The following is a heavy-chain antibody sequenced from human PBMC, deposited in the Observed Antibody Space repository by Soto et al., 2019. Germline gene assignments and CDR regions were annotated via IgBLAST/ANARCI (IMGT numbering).Heavy chain of an antibody. Sequence: QVQLVQYGAEVKKPGASVKVSCKASGYTFSNYGINWVRQAPGQGPEWMGWISGYNGETKYSQSLHGRATMTTDTSTSTAYMELRSLRSDDTAVYYCARGGSSWSAEYYQHWGQGTLVIVSS. V-gene: IGHV1-18*01. CDR3: ARGGSSWSAEYYQH. CDR2: ISGYNGET. D-gene: IGHD6-13*01. J-gene: IGHJ1*01. CDR1: GYTFSNYG.